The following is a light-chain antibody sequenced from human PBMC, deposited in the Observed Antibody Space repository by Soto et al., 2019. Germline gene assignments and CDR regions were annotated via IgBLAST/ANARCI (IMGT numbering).Light chain of an antibody. CDR1: SSDVGGYNY. CDR3: SSYAGSNNWV. CDR2: DVT. J-gene: IGLJ3*02. Sequence: QSVLTQPPSASGSPGQSVTISCTGTSSDVGGYNYVSWYQQHPDKAPILMIYDVTKRPSGVPDRFSGSKSGNTASLTVSGLQAEDEADYYCSSYAGSNNWVFGGGTQLTVL. V-gene: IGLV2-8*01.